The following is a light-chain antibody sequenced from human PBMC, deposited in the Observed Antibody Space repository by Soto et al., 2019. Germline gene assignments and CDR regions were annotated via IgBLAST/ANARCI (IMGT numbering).Light chain of an antibody. CDR1: QSVANN. V-gene: IGKV3-15*01. J-gene: IGKJ1*01. CDR3: QQYNDWPRT. Sequence: EIVMTQSPVTLSLSPGDRATLSCRASQSVANNLAWFQQRPGQAPRLLVYGASATATGIPARFSGSGSGTEFTLTISSLQSEDFAVYSCQQYNDWPRTFGQGTKVEIK. CDR2: GAS.